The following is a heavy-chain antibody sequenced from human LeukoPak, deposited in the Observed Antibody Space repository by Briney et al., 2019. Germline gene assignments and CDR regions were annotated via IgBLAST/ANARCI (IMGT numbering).Heavy chain of an antibody. J-gene: IGHJ1*01. Sequence: GGSLRLSCAASGFTFSSHGMRWVRQAPGKGLEWLAVIWYDGSNKYYGDSVKGRFTISRDNSKKTLYLQMNSLRVEDTAVYYCARGDGYNDAEYLQHWGQGTLVTVS. CDR2: IWYDGSNK. CDR3: ARGDGYNDAEYLQH. D-gene: IGHD5-24*01. CDR1: GFTFSSHG. V-gene: IGHV3-33*01.